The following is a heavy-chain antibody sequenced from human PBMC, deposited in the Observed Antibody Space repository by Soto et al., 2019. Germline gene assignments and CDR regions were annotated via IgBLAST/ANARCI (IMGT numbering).Heavy chain of an antibody. CDR3: ARGYSYTQPVFDY. D-gene: IGHD5-18*01. CDR1: GYTFTNYY. CDR2: IKPTGGET. V-gene: IGHV1-46*01. J-gene: IGHJ4*02. Sequence: ASVKVSCKASGYTFTNYYMHWVRQAPGQGLEWMGIIKPTGGETTYAQKFLGRATMTRDTSTGTLYMELNSLRAEDTAVYYCARGYSYTQPVFDYWGLGTLVTVSS.